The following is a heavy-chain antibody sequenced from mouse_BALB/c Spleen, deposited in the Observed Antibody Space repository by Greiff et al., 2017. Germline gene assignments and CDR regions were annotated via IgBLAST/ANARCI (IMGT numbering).Heavy chain of an antibody. V-gene: IGHV5-6-5*01. CDR3: ERGGDFITTVVAHFDY. CDR1: GFTFSSYA. Sequence: EVKLVESGGGLVKPGGSLKLSCAASGFTFSSYAMSWVRQTPEKRLEWVASISSGGSTYYPDSVKGRFTISRDNARNILYLQMSSLRSEDTAMYYCERGGDFITTVVAHFDYWGQGTTLTVSS. J-gene: IGHJ2*01. CDR2: ISSGGST. D-gene: IGHD1-1*01.